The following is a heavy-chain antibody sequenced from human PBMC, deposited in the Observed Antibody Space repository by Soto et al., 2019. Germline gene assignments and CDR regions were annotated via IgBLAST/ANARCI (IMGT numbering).Heavy chain of an antibody. D-gene: IGHD6-13*01. Sequence: QVQLRESGPGLVKPSQTLSLTCTVSGGSINSGGYYWNWIRQHPGKGLEWIGYMYYSGSTYYNPFLRSRVIISADTSENHFSLKLSSVTAADTAVYFGARGYRQSGYSSSWVFDYWGQGTLVNVSS. V-gene: IGHV4-31*03. CDR3: ARGYRQSGYSSSWVFDY. CDR2: MYYSGST. CDR1: GGSINSGGYY. J-gene: IGHJ4*02.